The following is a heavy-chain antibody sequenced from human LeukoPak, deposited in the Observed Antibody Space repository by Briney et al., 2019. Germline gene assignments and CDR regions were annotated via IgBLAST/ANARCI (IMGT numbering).Heavy chain of an antibody. CDR2: ISGSDSST. CDR3: AKGGGWLYYFDY. CDR1: GXTFSRFT. Sequence: PGGSLRLSWAASGXTFSRFTMNWVRQAPGKGLEWVSGISGSDSSTYYADFVKGRFIISRDNSKNTLYLQMNSLRADDTAVYYCAKGGGWLYYFDYWGQGTLVTVSS. D-gene: IGHD4-23*01. J-gene: IGHJ4*02. V-gene: IGHV3-23*01.